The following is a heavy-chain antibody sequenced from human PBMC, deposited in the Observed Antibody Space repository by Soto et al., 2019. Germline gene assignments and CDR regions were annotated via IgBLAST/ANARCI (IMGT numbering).Heavy chain of an antibody. D-gene: IGHD3-16*01. CDR2: IKQDGSEK. CDR3: ATYAHHTFDS. CDR1: GFTFSNYW. J-gene: IGHJ5*01. V-gene: IGHV3-7*01. Sequence: EVQLVESGAGLVQPGGSLRLSCAASGFTFSNYWMSWVRQAPGKGPEWVANIKQDGSEKNYVDSVEGRFTISRDNAKNSLYLQMNSLRAEDTAVYYCATYAHHTFDSWGQGTLVTVSS.